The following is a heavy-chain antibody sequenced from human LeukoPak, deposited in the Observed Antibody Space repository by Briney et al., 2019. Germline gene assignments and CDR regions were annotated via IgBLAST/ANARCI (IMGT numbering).Heavy chain of an antibody. J-gene: IGHJ4*02. CDR3: ARDYRRASGTYDY. V-gene: IGHV3-21*01. Sequence: GGSLRLSCAASGFTFSTYSMNWIRQAPGMGLEWVSSISSSSTYIYYADSVKGRFTVSRDNAKNSLYLQMNSLRAEDTAVYYCARDYRRASGTYDYWGQGTLVTVSS. CDR2: ISSSSTYI. CDR1: GFTFSTYS. D-gene: IGHD1-26*01.